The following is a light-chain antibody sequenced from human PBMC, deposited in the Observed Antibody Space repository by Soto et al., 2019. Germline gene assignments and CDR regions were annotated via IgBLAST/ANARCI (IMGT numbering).Light chain of an antibody. CDR1: QNINTN. CDR2: DAS. J-gene: IGKJ2*01. CDR3: QQYNDWPFT. V-gene: IGKV3-15*01. Sequence: EIVLTQSPATLSVSPGEGATLSCRASQNINTNLAWYQQRPGQAPSLLISDASTRTTGIPARFSGSGSGTEFTLTISSLQSEDFAVYYCQQYNDWPFTFGQGTKLE.